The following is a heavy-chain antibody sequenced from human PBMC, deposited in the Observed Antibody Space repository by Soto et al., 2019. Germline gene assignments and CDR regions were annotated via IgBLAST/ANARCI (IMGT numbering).Heavy chain of an antibody. J-gene: IGHJ6*02. D-gene: IGHD6-19*01. CDR2: ISYDGSNK. V-gene: IGHV3-30*18. CDR1: GFTFSSYG. Sequence: PGGSLRLSCAASGFTFSSYGMHWVRQAPGKGLEWVAVISYDGSNKYYADSVKGRFTISRDNSKNTLYLQMNSLRAEDTAVYYCAKDKGVAGTTTRYYYYYGMDVWGQGTTVTVSS. CDR3: AKDKGVAGTTTRYYYYYGMDV.